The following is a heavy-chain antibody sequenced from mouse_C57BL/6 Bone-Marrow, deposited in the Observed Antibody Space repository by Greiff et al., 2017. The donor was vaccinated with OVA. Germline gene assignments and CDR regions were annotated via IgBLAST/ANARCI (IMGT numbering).Heavy chain of an antibody. Sequence: EVQLQQSGPVLVKPGASVKMSCKASGYTFTDYYMNWVKQSHGKSLEWIGDINPYNGGTSSNQKFKGKATLTVDKSSSTPYLELTSLTSEDYAVYYCARSPLDYDYDLYYFDYWGQGTTLTVSS. J-gene: IGHJ2*01. CDR1: GYTFTDYY. CDR3: ARSPLDYDYDLYYFDY. D-gene: IGHD2-4*01. CDR2: INPYNGGT. V-gene: IGHV1-19*01.